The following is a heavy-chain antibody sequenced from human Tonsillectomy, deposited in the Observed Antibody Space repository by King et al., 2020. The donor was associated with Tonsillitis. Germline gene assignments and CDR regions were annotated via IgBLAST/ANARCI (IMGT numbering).Heavy chain of an antibody. CDR1: GFSLSTSGVG. CDR3: APPIIHCTNGVFPIGSWFDP. V-gene: IGHV2-5*02. D-gene: IGHD2-8*01. J-gene: IGHJ5*02. CDR2: IYWDVDK. Sequence: TLKESGPTLVKPTQTLTLTCTFSGFSLSTSGVGVGWIRQPPGKALEWLALIYWDVDKRYSPSLKSRLTITKDTSRNQVVLTMTNMDPVDTATYYFAPPIIHCTNGVFPIGSWFDPCGQGTLVTISS.